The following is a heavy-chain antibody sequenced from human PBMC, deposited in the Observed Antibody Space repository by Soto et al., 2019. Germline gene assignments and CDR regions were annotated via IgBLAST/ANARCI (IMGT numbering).Heavy chain of an antibody. Sequence: GASVKVSCKASGYTFTSYGISWVRQAPGQGLEWMGWISAYNGNTNYAQKLQGRVTMTTDTSTSTAYMELRSLRSDDTAVYYCARCSYSSSSDRYYYYYYYMAVWGKGTTVTVSS. J-gene: IGHJ6*03. CDR2: ISAYNGNT. V-gene: IGHV1-18*01. CDR3: ARCSYSSSSDRYYYYYYYMAV. D-gene: IGHD6-6*01. CDR1: GYTFTSYG.